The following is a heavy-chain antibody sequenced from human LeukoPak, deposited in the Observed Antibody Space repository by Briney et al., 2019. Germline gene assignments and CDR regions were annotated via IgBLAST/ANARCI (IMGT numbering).Heavy chain of an antibody. V-gene: IGHV4-39*02. CDR2: IYYSGST. Sequence: PSETLSLTCTVSGGSISSSSYYWGWIRQPPGKGLEWIGSIYYSGSTYYNPSLKSRVTISVDTSKNQFSLKLSSVTAADTAVYCCAREPSYYYDSSGYVDYWGQGTLVTVSS. J-gene: IGHJ4*02. CDR3: AREPSYYYDSSGYVDY. CDR1: GGSISSSSYY. D-gene: IGHD3-22*01.